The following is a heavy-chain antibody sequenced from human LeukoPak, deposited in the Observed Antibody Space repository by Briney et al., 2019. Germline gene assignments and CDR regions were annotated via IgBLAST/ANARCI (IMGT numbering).Heavy chain of an antibody. D-gene: IGHD6-13*01. Sequence: GASVKVSCKASGNTFTSYGISWERQAPGQGLEWMGWISAYNGNTNYAQKLQGRVTMTTDTSTSTAYMELRSLRSDDTAVYYCARDLGRGSIAAAGHFDYWGQGTLVTVSS. J-gene: IGHJ4*02. CDR3: ARDLGRGSIAAAGHFDY. CDR1: GNTFTSYG. CDR2: ISAYNGNT. V-gene: IGHV1-18*01.